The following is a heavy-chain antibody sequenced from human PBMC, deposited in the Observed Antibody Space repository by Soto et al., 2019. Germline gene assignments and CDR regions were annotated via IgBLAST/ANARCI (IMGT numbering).Heavy chain of an antibody. J-gene: IGHJ3*02. Sequence: GGSLRLSCAASGFTLSSYGMHWVRQAPGKGLEWVAVIWYDGSNKYYADSVKGRFTISRDNSKNTLYLQMNSLRAEDTAVYYCARDQSFCSGGSCYDIDVFAIWGQGTMVLGSS. CDR1: GFTLSSYG. CDR3: ARDQSFCSGGSCYDIDVFAI. D-gene: IGHD2-15*01. V-gene: IGHV3-33*01. CDR2: IWYDGSNK.